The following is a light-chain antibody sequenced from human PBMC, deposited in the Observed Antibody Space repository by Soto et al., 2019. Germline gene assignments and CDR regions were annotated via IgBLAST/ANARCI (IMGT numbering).Light chain of an antibody. CDR2: GAS. Sequence: EIVMTQSPATLSVSPGERATLSCRASQSISSDLAWYQQKPGQAPRLLIYGASTRATGIPARFSGSGSGTEFTLTISSLQSEDFALYYCQQYSIWPFTFGPGTKVEIK. V-gene: IGKV3-15*01. CDR3: QQYSIWPFT. CDR1: QSISSD. J-gene: IGKJ3*01.